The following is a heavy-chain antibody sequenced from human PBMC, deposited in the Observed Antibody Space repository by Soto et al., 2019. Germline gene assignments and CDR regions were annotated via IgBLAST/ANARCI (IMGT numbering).Heavy chain of an antibody. D-gene: IGHD3-22*01. CDR2: IYSGGST. CDR1: AFTVSSNY. CDR3: ARDPLSPDYYYDSSGYSDAFDI. Sequence: PGGSLRLSCEASAFTVSSNYMSWVRQAPGKGLEWVSVIYSGGSTYYADSVKGRFTISRDNSKNTLYLQMNSLRAEDTAVYYCARDPLSPDYYYDSSGYSDAFDIWGQGTMVTVSS. J-gene: IGHJ3*02. V-gene: IGHV3-66*01.